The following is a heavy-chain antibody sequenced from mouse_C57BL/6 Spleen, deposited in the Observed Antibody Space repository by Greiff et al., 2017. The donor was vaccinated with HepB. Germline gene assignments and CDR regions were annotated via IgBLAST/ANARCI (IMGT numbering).Heavy chain of an antibody. CDR2: IDPENGDT. CDR1: GFNIKDDY. V-gene: IGHV14-4*01. Sequence: VQLKESGAELVRPGASVKLSCTASGFNIKDDYMHWVKQRPEQGLEWIGWIDPENGDTEYASKFQGKATITADTSSNTAYLQLSSLTSEDTAVYYCTTGELYYAMDYWGQGTSVTVSS. CDR3: TTGELYYAMDY. J-gene: IGHJ4*01. D-gene: IGHD4-1*01.